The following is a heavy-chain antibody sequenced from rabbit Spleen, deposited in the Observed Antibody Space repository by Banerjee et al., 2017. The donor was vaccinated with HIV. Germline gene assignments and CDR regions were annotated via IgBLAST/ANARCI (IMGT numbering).Heavy chain of an antibody. Sequence: QSLEESGGGLVQPEGSLALTCKASGFSFSSSDYICWVRQAPGKGLEWISCIAGSSSGFTYSATWAKGRFTISKTSSTTVTLQMTSLTAEDTATYFCARDTGSSFSSYGMDLWGPGTLVTVS. D-gene: IGHD8-1*01. CDR2: IAGSSSGFT. J-gene: IGHJ6*01. V-gene: IGHV1S40*01. CDR3: ARDTGSSFSSYGMDL. CDR1: GFSFSSSDY.